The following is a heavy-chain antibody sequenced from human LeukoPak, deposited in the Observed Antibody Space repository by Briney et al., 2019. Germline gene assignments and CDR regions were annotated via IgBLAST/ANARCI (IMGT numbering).Heavy chain of an antibody. J-gene: IGHJ5*02. Sequence: KPSETLSLTCAVYGGSFSGYYWSWIRQPPGKGLEWIGEINHSGSTNYNPSLKSRVTISVDTSKNQFSLKLSSATAADTAVYYCASSDGELLFDPWGQGTLVTVSS. CDR1: GGSFSGYY. CDR2: INHSGST. CDR3: ASSDGELLFDP. V-gene: IGHV4-34*01. D-gene: IGHD1-26*01.